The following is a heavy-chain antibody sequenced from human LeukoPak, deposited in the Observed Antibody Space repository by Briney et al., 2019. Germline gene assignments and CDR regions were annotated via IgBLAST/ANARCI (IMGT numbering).Heavy chain of an antibody. V-gene: IGHV1-18*01. J-gene: IGHJ3*02. CDR3: AREFTLEPYHHTMIVEDDAFDI. D-gene: IGHD3-22*01. Sequence: GASVKVSCKASGYTFTSYGISWVRQAPGQGLEWMGWISAYNGNTNYAQKLQGRVTMTTDTSTSTAYMELRSLRSDDTAVYYCAREFTLEPYHHTMIVEDDAFDIWGQGTMVTVSS. CDR2: ISAYNGNT. CDR1: GYTFTSYG.